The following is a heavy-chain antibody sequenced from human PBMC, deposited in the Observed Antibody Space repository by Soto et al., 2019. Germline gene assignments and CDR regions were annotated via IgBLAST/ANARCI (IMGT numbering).Heavy chain of an antibody. CDR3: SGGVGDAF. CDR1: ESTVSRDW. V-gene: IGHV3-7*01. J-gene: IGHJ4*02. CDR2: TNQDGSEK. D-gene: IGHD1-26*01. Sequence: EVHLVESGGGLVQTGGSLRLSCAISESTVSRDWMNWVRQAPGKGLEWVAHTNQDGSEKYYADSVKGRFTISRDNAKKSPYLQMNSPTAGDTGMYNCSGGVGDAFWGQGTRVTVSS.